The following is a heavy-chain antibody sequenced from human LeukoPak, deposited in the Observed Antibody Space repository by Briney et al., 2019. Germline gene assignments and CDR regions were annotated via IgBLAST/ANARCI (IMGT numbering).Heavy chain of an antibody. CDR3: AVDYYDSSGYFD. J-gene: IGHJ4*02. CDR1: GGTFSSSA. CDR2: IIPILGIA. D-gene: IGHD3-22*01. V-gene: IGHV1-69*04. Sequence: SVKVSCKASGGTFSSSAISWVRQAPGQGLEWMGRIIPILGIANYAQKFQGRVTITADKSTSTAYMELSSLRSEDTAVYYCAVDYYDSSGYFDWGQGTLVTVSS.